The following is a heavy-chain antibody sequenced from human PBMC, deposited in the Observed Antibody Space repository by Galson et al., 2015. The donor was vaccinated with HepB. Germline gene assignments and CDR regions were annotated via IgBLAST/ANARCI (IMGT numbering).Heavy chain of an antibody. CDR3: AKDLYCSGGSCYGRRTRGWDY. Sequence: SLRLSCAASGFTFSSYAMSWVRQAPGKGLEWVSAISGSGGSTYYADSVKGRFTISRDNSKNTLYLQMNSLRAEDTAVYYCAKDLYCSGGSCYGRRTRGWDYWGQGTLVTVSS. CDR2: ISGSGGST. J-gene: IGHJ4*02. V-gene: IGHV3-23*01. D-gene: IGHD2-15*01. CDR1: GFTFSSYA.